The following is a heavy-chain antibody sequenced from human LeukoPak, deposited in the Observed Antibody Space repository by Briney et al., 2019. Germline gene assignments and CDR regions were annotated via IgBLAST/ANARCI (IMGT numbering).Heavy chain of an antibody. CDR2: ISSNGGST. CDR3: ARADYGSGSFDY. CDR1: GFPFSRYA. J-gene: IGHJ4*02. V-gene: IGHV3-64*01. D-gene: IGHD3-10*01. Sequence: GGSLTLSCAASGFPFSRYAMHWVRQATGRGLVYVSAISSNGGSTYYANSVKGRFTMTRDNSKNTLYLQMGSLRAEDMAVYYCARADYGSGSFDYWGQGTLVTVSS.